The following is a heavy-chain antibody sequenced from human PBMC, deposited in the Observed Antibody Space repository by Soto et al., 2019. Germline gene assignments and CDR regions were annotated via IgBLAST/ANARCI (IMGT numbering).Heavy chain of an antibody. J-gene: IGHJ4*02. D-gene: IGHD3-16*01. V-gene: IGHV1-46*03. CDR3: ARGGVSPRDLLAY. Sequence: VSCKAPAYTFTSYYIHWVRQAPGQGLEWMGIINPSGGSPSYAQKFQGRVNMTRDTSTSTVYMELSSLRSEDTAVYYCARGGVSPRDLLAYWGQGTLVTGSS. CDR2: INPSGGSP. CDR1: AYTFTSYY.